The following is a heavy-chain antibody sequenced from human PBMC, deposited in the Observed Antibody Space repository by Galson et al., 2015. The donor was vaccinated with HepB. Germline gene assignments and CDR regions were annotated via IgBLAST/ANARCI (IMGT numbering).Heavy chain of an antibody. CDR2: IIPILGIA. Sequence: SVKVSCKASGGTFSSYAISWVRQAPGQGLEWMGRIIPILGIANYAQKFQGRVTITADKSTSTAYTELSSLRSEDTAVYYCARFGGGYAFDIWGQGTMVTVSS. J-gene: IGHJ3*02. CDR3: ARFGGGYAFDI. CDR1: GGTFSSYA. V-gene: IGHV1-69*04. D-gene: IGHD3-16*01.